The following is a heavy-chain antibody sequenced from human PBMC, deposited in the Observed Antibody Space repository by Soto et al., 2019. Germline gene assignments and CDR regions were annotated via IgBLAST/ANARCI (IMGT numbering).Heavy chain of an antibody. J-gene: IGHJ3*02. CDR2: IYSGGST. V-gene: IGHV3-53*01. CDR1: GFTVSSNY. CDR3: ARGIHFEYSSSFDAFDI. D-gene: IGHD6-6*01. Sequence: GESLKISCAASGFTVSSNYMSWVRQAPGKGLEWVSVIYSGGSTYYADSVKGRFTISRDNSKNTLYLQMNSLRAEDTAVYYCARGIHFEYSSSFDAFDIWGQGTMVTVSS.